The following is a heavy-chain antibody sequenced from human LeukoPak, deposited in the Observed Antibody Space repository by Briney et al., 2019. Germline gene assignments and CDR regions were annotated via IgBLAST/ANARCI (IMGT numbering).Heavy chain of an antibody. V-gene: IGHV1-2*02. J-gene: IGHJ3*02. D-gene: IGHD4-17*01. CDR3: ARGRGDYSFDI. Sequence: GASVKVSCKASGYSFTAYYMHWVRQAPGHGLEWMGWINCNSGGTNYAQKFQGRVTMTRDTSITPVYMELSSLRADDTAVYYCARGRGDYSFDIWGQGTTVTVSS. CDR2: INCNSGGT. CDR1: GYSFTAYY.